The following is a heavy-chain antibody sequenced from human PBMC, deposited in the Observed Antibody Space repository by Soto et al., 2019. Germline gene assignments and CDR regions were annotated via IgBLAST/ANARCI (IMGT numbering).Heavy chain of an antibody. J-gene: IGHJ6*02. CDR1: GFTVSSNY. CDR2: IYSGGST. D-gene: IGHD4-17*01. Sequence: EVQLVESGGGLVQPGGSLRLSCAASGFTVSSNYMSWVRQAPGKGLEWVSVIYSGGSTYYADSVKGRFTISRHNSKNTLYLQMNSLRAEDTAVYYCARDQTAVHPGSGMDVWGQGTTVTVSS. V-gene: IGHV3-53*04. CDR3: ARDQTAVHPGSGMDV.